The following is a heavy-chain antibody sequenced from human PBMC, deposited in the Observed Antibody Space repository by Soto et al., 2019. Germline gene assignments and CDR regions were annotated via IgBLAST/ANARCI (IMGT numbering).Heavy chain of an antibody. D-gene: IGHD3-10*01. V-gene: IGHV4-59*01. J-gene: IGHJ6*02. CDR2: IYYSGST. CDR1: GGSISSYY. Sequence: SETLSLTCTVSGGSISSYYWSWIRQPPGKGLEWIGYIYYSGSTNYNPSLRSRVTISVDTSKNQFSLKLSSVTAADTAVYYCARDPLLLLWVGERRSGWGYGMDVWGQGTTVTVS. CDR3: ARDPLLLLWVGERRSGWGYGMDV.